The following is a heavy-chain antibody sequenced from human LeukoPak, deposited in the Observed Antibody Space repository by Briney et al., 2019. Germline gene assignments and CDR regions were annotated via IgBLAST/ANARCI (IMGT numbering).Heavy chain of an antibody. Sequence: PGGSLRLSCAASGFTFSSYSMNWVRQAPGKGLEWVSSISSSSSYIYYADSVKGRFTISRDNAKNSLYLQMNSLRAEDTAVYYCARFSPYSRTIDYWGQGTLVTVSS. V-gene: IGHV3-21*01. J-gene: IGHJ4*02. CDR2: ISSSSSYI. D-gene: IGHD6-13*01. CDR1: GFTFSSYS. CDR3: ARFSPYSRTIDY.